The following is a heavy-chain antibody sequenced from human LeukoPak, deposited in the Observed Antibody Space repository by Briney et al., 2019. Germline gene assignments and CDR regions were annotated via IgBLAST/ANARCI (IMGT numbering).Heavy chain of an antibody. CDR3: ARGRRYCSSTSCPYYYYYYGMDV. Sequence: SETLSLTGTVSGGSISSSSYYWSGIRQPPGKGLEWIGYIYYSGSTNYNPSLKSRVTISVDTSKNQFSLKLSSVTAADTAVYYCARGRRYCSSTSCPYYYYYYGMDVWGQGTTVTVSS. D-gene: IGHD2-2*01. J-gene: IGHJ6*02. CDR2: IYYSGST. V-gene: IGHV4-61*01. CDR1: GGSISSSSYY.